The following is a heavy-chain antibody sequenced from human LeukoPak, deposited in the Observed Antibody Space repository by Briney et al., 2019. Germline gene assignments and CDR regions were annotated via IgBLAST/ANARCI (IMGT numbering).Heavy chain of an antibody. Sequence: GESLQISCKGSGSRFTSYWIGWVRQMPGKGLEWMGIIYPGDSDTRYSPSFQGQVTISADKSISTAYLQWSSLKASDTAMYYCARLTGYCSSTSCYSFDYWGQGTLVTVSS. J-gene: IGHJ4*02. CDR1: GSRFTSYW. CDR2: IYPGDSDT. CDR3: ARLTGYCSSTSCYSFDY. V-gene: IGHV5-51*01. D-gene: IGHD2-2*01.